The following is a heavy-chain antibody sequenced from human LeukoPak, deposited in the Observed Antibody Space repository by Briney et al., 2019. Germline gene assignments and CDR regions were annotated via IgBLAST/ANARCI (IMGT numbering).Heavy chain of an antibody. Sequence: ASVKVSCKASGGTFSSYAISWVRQAPGQGLEWMGRIIPIFGIANYAQKFQGRVTIIADKSTSTAYMELSSLRPEDTAVYYCARDRGDHNWFDPWGQGTLVTVSS. CDR3: ARDRGDHNWFDP. CDR1: GGTFSSYA. CDR2: IIPIFGIA. J-gene: IGHJ5*02. V-gene: IGHV1-69*04.